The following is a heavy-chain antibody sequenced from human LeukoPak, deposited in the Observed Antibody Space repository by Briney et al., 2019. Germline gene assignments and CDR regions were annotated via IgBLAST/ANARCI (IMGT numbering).Heavy chain of an antibody. CDR1: GFTFSGSA. CDR3: TRPTSSTVVTPD. D-gene: IGHD4-23*01. Sequence: SGGSLRLSCAASGFTFSGSAMHWVRQASGKGLEWVGRIRSKANSYATTYAASVKGRFTISRDDSKNTAYLQLNSLKTEDTAVYYCTRPTSSTVVTPDWGQGTLVTVSS. V-gene: IGHV3-73*01. J-gene: IGHJ4*02. CDR2: IRSKANSYAT.